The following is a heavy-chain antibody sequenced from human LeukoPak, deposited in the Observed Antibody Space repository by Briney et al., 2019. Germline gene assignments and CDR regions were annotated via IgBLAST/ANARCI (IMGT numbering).Heavy chain of an antibody. CDR1: GFTFSSYG. CDR3: AKDERWELLAYYFDY. V-gene: IGHV3-30*18. D-gene: IGHD1-26*01. Sequence: GGSLRLSCVASGFTFSSYGMHWVRQAPGKGLEWVAVISYDGSNKYYADSVKGRFTISRDNSKNTLYLQMNSLRAEDTAVYYCAKDERWELLAYYFDYWGQGTLVTVSS. J-gene: IGHJ4*02. CDR2: ISYDGSNK.